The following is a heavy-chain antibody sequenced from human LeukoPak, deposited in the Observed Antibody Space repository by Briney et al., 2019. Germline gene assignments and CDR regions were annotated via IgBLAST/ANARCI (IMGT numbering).Heavy chain of an antibody. CDR3: ARGSPPSTDY. CDR1: GGSISSSNW. V-gene: IGHV4-4*02. Sequence: SETLSLTCAVSGGSISSSNWWSWVRQPPGKGLEWIGSIYYSGSTYYNPSLKSRVTISVDTSKNQFSLKLSSVTAADTAVYYCARGSPPSTDYWGQGTLVTVSS. J-gene: IGHJ4*02. CDR2: IYYSGST.